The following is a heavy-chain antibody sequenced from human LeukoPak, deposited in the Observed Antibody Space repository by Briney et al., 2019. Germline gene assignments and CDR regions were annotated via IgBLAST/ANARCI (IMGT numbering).Heavy chain of an antibody. CDR2: IKSKSDGGTA. Sequence: GGSLRLSCAASGLRVSDAWMAWVRQAPGKGLEWVGRIKSKSDGGTADYVASVKGRFTISRDDSKNTLYLQMNSLKSEDTAVYYCTGPPVWGQGALVTVSS. V-gene: IGHV3-15*01. J-gene: IGHJ4*02. CDR1: GLRVSDAW. CDR3: TGPPV.